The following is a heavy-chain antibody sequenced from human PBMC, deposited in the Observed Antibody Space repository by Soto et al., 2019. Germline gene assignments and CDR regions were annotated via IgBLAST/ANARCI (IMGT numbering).Heavy chain of an antibody. CDR1: GGTFGSYA. CDR2: IIPIFGTA. D-gene: IGHD6-6*01. Sequence: SVKVSCKDSGGTFGSYAISWVRQATGQGLEWMGGIIPIFGTANYAQKFQGRVTMTTDTSTSTAYMELRSLRSDDTAVYYCARTGRRYSSSAGDDYWGQGTLVTVSS. CDR3: ARTGRRYSSSAGDDY. J-gene: IGHJ4*02. V-gene: IGHV1-69*05.